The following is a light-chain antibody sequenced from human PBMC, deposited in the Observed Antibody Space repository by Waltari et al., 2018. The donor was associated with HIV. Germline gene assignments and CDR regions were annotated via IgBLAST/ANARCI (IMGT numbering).Light chain of an antibody. V-gene: IGLV1-40*01. CDR1: TAHNGARCA. J-gene: IGLJ2*01. CDR3: QTYDSSLSGSVV. Sequence: QSLRTQTPSLSAVPGHSVTIPCSVTTAHNGARCAAPRSQPIPRTAPKLLMYGNNRPSGVPDRFSGSKSGTSASLAITGLQAEDEADYYCQTYDSSLSGSVVFGGGTKLTVL. CDR2: GN.